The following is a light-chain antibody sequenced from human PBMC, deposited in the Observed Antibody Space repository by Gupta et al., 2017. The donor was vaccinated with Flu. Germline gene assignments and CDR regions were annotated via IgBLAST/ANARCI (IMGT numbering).Light chain of an antibody. CDR2: GAT. CDR3: LHHDSYPLS. Sequence: DIQMTQSPSSLSASVGDRVTITCRASQGIRNALAWYQQKSGKAPKRLIYGATSLQSGVPSRFSGSGSGTDFTLTISSQQPEDFATYYCLHHDSYPLSFGGGTKVEIK. J-gene: IGKJ4*01. V-gene: IGKV1-17*01. CDR1: QGIRNA.